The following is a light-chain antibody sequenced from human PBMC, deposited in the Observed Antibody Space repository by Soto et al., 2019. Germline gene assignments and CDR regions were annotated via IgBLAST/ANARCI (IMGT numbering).Light chain of an antibody. Sequence: EIVLTQSPGTLSLSPGERATLSCRASQSVSSSYLAWYQQKPGQAPRLRIYGASSRATGIPDRFSGSGSGTYFTRTISRLEPEDFAVYYGQQYGSSPRTFGQGTKVEIK. V-gene: IGKV3-20*01. CDR3: QQYGSSPRT. J-gene: IGKJ1*01. CDR1: QSVSSSY. CDR2: GAS.